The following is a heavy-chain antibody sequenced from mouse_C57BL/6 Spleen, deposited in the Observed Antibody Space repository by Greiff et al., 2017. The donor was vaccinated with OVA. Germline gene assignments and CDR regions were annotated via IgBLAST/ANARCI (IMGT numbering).Heavy chain of an antibody. V-gene: IGHV1-4*01. CDR1: GYTFTSYT. CDR3: ARSTGGSSPDY. D-gene: IGHD1-1*01. J-gene: IGHJ2*01. CDR2: INPSSGYT. Sequence: QVQLQQSGAELARPGASVKMSCKASGYTFTSYTMHWVKQRPGQGLEWIGYINPSSGYTKYNQKFKDKATLTADKSSSTAYMQLSSLTSEDSAVYYCARSTGGSSPDYWGQGTTLTVSS.